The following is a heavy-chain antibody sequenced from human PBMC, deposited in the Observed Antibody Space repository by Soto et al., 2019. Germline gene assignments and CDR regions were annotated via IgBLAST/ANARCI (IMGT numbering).Heavy chain of an antibody. CDR1: GFTFSSYG. J-gene: IGHJ6*02. D-gene: IGHD6-6*01. V-gene: IGHV3-33*01. Sequence: QVQLVESGGGVVQPGRSLRLSCAASGFTFSSYGMHWVRQAPGKGLEWVAVIGYDGSSKYYADSVKGRFTISRDNSKNTLYLQMNSLRAEDTAVYYCARAGGTAGRKDYYYGMDVWGQGTTVTVSS. CDR2: IGYDGSSK. CDR3: ARAGGTAGRKDYYYGMDV.